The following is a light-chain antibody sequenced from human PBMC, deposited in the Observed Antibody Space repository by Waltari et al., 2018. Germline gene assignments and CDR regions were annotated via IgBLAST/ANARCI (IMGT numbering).Light chain of an antibody. CDR3: QAWDSSTASVV. V-gene: IGLV3-1*01. CDR1: KLGDKY. J-gene: IGLJ2*01. Sequence: SYELTQPPSVSVSPGQTASITCSGDKLGDKYACWYQQKPGQSPVLGIYQDRKRPSGIPGRCSGSNSGNTAALTIRGTQAMDEADYYCQAWDSSTASVVFGGGTKLTVL. CDR2: QDR.